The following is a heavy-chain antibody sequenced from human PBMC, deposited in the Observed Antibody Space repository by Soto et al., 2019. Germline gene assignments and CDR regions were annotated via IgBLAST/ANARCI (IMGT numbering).Heavy chain of an antibody. Sequence: EVQLVESGGGLIQPGGSLRLSCAASGFTVSSNYMSWVRQAPGKGLEWVSVIYSGGSTYYADSVKGRFTISRDNSKNTLYLQMNSLRAEDTAVYYCARLSDGDYYYVMDVWGQGTTVTVSS. CDR1: GFTVSSNY. CDR2: IYSGGST. J-gene: IGHJ6*02. V-gene: IGHV3-53*01. D-gene: IGHD4-17*01. CDR3: ARLSDGDYYYVMDV.